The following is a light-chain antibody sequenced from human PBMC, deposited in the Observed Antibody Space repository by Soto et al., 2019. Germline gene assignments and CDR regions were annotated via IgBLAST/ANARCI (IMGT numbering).Light chain of an antibody. CDR3: CSYAGTYTLL. CDR1: DGDVGDYNY. CDR2: DVT. Sequence: QSALTQPRSVSGSPGQSVTISCTGADGDVGDYNYVSWYQQHPGKAPKLMIYDVTKRPSGVPDRFSGSKSGNTASLTISGLQAEDEADYYCCSYAGTYTLLFGGGTKVTVL. V-gene: IGLV2-11*01. J-gene: IGLJ2*01.